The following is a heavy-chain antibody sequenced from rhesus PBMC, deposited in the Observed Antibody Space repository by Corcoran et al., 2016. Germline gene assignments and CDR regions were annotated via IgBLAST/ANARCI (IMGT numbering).Heavy chain of an antibody. J-gene: IGHJ4*01. Sequence: QVRLGQSGPEVKQPGASVRVSCKAPGYSFTTYGMNWVRQAPGQGLECGGGLTTTPGPPPQAQGSPDRFVLSMDTSVSTGYRRISSVKGGDTAVYYWVGSPWIQLQGFDYWGQGVLVTVSS. CDR3: VGSPWIQLQGFDY. D-gene: IGHD5-12*01. V-gene: IGHV7-193*02. CDR2: LTTTPGPP. CDR1: GYSFTTYG.